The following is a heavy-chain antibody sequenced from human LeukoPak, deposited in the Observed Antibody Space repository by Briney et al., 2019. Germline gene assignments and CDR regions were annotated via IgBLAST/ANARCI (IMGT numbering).Heavy chain of an antibody. Sequence: GGSLRLSCAASGFTSSSYSMNWVRQAPGKGLEWVSSISSSSSYIYYADSVKGRFTISRDNAKNSLYLQMNSLRAEDTAVYYCARISPVVNDAFDIWGQGTMVTVSS. V-gene: IGHV3-21*01. CDR3: ARISPVVNDAFDI. D-gene: IGHD2-21*01. J-gene: IGHJ3*02. CDR1: GFTSSSYS. CDR2: ISSSSSYI.